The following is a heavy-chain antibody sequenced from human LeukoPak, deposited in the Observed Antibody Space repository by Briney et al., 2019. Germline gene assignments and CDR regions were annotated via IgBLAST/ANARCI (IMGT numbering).Heavy chain of an antibody. Sequence: GSSVKVSCKAFGGSFSSYAISWVRQAPGQGLEWMGGIIPIFGTANYAQKFQGRVTITADESTSTAYMELSSLRSEDTAVYYCARDNVICSSTSCYQDYYYYYMDVWGRGTTVTVSS. V-gene: IGHV1-69*01. CDR1: GGSFSSYA. J-gene: IGHJ6*03. D-gene: IGHD2-2*01. CDR2: IIPIFGTA. CDR3: ARDNVICSSTSCYQDYYYYYMDV.